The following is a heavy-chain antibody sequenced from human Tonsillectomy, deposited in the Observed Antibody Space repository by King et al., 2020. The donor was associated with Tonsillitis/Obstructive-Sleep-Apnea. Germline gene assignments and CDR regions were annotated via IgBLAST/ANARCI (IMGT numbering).Heavy chain of an antibody. CDR3: ARDPSPATRYYGMDV. Sequence: VQLVESGGGLVQPGGSLRLSCAASGFTFSSYWMSWVRQAPGKGLEWGANIKQDGSEKYYVDSVKGRVTISRDNAKNSLYLQMNSLRAEETALYYCARDPSPATRYYGMDVWGRGTTVTVSS. V-gene: IGHV3-7*03. D-gene: IGHD5-24*01. J-gene: IGHJ6*02. CDR1: GFTFSSYW. CDR2: IKQDGSEK.